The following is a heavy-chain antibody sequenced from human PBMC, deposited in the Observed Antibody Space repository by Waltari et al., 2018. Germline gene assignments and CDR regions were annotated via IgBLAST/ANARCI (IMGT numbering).Heavy chain of an antibody. CDR1: GGTFSSYA. CDR2: IISNLGIA. D-gene: IGHD3-10*01. Sequence: QVQVVQSGAEVKKPGSSVKVSCKASGGTFSSYAISWVRQAPGQGLEWMGGIISNLGIANYAQKVQGRVTITADKSTSTADMELSSLRSEDKAVYYCASDYYGAGSYYPNDYYGMDVWGQGTTVTVSS. V-gene: IGHV1-69*10. CDR3: ASDYYGAGSYYPNDYYGMDV. J-gene: IGHJ6*02.